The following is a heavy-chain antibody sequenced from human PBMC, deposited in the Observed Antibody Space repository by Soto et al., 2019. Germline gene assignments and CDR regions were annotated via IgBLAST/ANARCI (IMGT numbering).Heavy chain of an antibody. V-gene: IGHV3-72*01. Sequence: EVQLVESGGGLVQPGGSLRLSCAASGFTFSDHYMDWVRQAPGKGLEWVGRVRNKANSYTTEYAASVKGRFTISRDDSKNSLYLQMNSLKTEGTALYYCCRTRGYSQGWDFEYWGQGTLVTVSS. CDR1: GFTFSDHY. CDR3: CRTRGYSQGWDFEY. D-gene: IGHD5-12*01. J-gene: IGHJ4*02. CDR2: VRNKANSYTT.